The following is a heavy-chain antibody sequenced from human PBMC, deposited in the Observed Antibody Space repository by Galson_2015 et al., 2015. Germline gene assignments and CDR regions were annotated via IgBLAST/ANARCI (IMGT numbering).Heavy chain of an antibody. CDR3: ARDREYHLDV. CDR2: INSDGSRT. D-gene: IGHD2/OR15-2a*01. J-gene: IGHJ6*02. CDR1: GFTFSSSW. V-gene: IGHV3-74*01. Sequence: SLRLSCAASGFTFSSSWVHWVRQVPGKGLVWVSRINSDGSRTIYADSVKGRFTISRDNAKNTLFLQMNSLRPEDTAVYYCARDREYHLDVWGRGTTVTVSS.